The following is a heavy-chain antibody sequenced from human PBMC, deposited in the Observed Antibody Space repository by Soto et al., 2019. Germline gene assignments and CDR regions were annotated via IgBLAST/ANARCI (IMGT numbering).Heavy chain of an antibody. Sequence: SETLSLTCAVSGYSISSGYYWGWTRQPPGKGLEWIGSIYHSGSTYYNPSLKSRVTISVDTSKNQFSLKLSSVTAADTAVYYCARDKVVVPAARPGAFDIWGQGTMVTVSS. CDR1: GYSISSGYY. V-gene: IGHV4-38-2*02. CDR3: ARDKVVVPAARPGAFDI. J-gene: IGHJ3*02. CDR2: IYHSGST. D-gene: IGHD2-2*01.